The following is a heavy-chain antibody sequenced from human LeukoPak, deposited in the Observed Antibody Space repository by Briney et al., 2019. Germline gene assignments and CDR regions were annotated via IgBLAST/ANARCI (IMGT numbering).Heavy chain of an antibody. D-gene: IGHD1-14*01. CDR1: GLTFSSQW. CDR2: ISSSSRYI. J-gene: IGHJ6*04. V-gene: IGHV3-21*06. CDR3: ARSPTYAGRLDV. Sequence: GGSLRLSCVASGLTFSSQWMTWVRQAPGKGLEWVSSISSSSRYIYYADSVKGRFTISRDNAKNSLYLQMNSLRAEDTAVYYCARSPTYAGRLDVWGKGTTVTVSS.